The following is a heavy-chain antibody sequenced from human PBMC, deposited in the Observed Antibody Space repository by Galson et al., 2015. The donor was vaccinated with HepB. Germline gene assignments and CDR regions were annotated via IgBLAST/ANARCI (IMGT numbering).Heavy chain of an antibody. CDR3: AKDSAWRTIRMPDY. J-gene: IGHJ4*02. CDR2: ISYDVINK. CDR1: GFTFNNFA. V-gene: IGHV3-30*18. Sequence: SLRLSCAASGFTFNNFAMHWVRQAPAKGLEWLAVISYDVINKNYADSVKGRFTISRDNSKNKLYLQMSSPKTEDTAVYFCAKDSAWRTIRMPDYWGQGTLVTVSS. D-gene: IGHD2-2*01.